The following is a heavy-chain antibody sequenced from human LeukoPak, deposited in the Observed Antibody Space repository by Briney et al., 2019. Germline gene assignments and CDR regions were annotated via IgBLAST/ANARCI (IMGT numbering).Heavy chain of an antibody. CDR1: GGTFSNYA. D-gene: IGHD2-2*01. J-gene: IGHJ5*02. CDR2: IIPLFGTT. V-gene: IGHV1-69*01. CDR3: ARKTVVVPAAFLGWFDP. Sequence: SVKVSCKASGGTFSNYAISWVRQAPGQGLEWMGGIIPLFGTTNYAQKFQGRVTITADESTSTAYMELSSLRSDDTAVYYCARKTVVVPAAFLGWFDPWGQGTLVTVSS.